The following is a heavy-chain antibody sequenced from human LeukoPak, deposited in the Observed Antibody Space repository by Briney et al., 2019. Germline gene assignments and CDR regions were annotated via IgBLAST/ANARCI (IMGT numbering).Heavy chain of an antibody. J-gene: IGHJ5*02. CDR1: GGSISSGGSY. Sequence: TPSETLSLTCTVSGGSISSGGSYSSWIRQHPGKGLEWIGYIYYSGSTYYNPSLKSRVTISVDTSKNQFSLKLSSVTAADTAVYYWARRVQHPIWFDPWGQGTLVTVSS. CDR2: IYYSGST. V-gene: IGHV4-31*03. CDR3: ARRVQHPIWFDP.